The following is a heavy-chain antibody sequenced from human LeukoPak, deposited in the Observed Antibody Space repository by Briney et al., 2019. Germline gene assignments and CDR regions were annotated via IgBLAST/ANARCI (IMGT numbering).Heavy chain of an antibody. Sequence: ASVKVSCKASGYTFTGYYIHWVRQAPGQGLEWMGWINPNSGGTNYAQKFQGRVTMTRDTSISTAYMELSRLRSDDTAVYYCARVGGMELGIAAAGTGRDYWGQGTLVTVSS. D-gene: IGHD6-13*01. CDR2: INPNSGGT. CDR1: GYTFTGYY. V-gene: IGHV1-2*02. J-gene: IGHJ4*02. CDR3: ARVGGMELGIAAAGTGRDY.